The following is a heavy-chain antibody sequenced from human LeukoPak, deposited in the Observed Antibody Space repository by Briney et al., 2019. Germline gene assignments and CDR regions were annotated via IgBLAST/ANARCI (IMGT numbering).Heavy chain of an antibody. CDR3: ARDGYYYDSSGYYPIDC. J-gene: IGHJ4*02. D-gene: IGHD3-22*01. CDR2: INPSGGST. V-gene: IGHV1-46*01. CDR1: GYTFTSYY. Sequence: GASVKVSCKASGYTFTSYYMHWVRQAPGQGLEWMGIINPSGGSTSYAQKFQGRVTMTRDTSTSTVYMELSSLRSEDTAVYYCARDGYYYDSSGYYPIDCWGQGTLVTVSS.